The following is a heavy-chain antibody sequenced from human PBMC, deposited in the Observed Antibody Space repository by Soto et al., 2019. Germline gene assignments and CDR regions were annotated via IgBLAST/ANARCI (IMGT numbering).Heavy chain of an antibody. CDR2: IYSGGST. V-gene: IGHV3-53*01. Sequence: GGSLRLSCAASGFTVSSNYMSWVRQAPGKGLGWVSVIYSGGSTYYADSVKGRFTISRDNSKNTLYLQMNSLRAEDTAVYYCARDLYTAMDYYYGMDVWGQGTTVTVSS. CDR1: GFTVSSNY. CDR3: ARDLYTAMDYYYGMDV. D-gene: IGHD5-18*01. J-gene: IGHJ6*02.